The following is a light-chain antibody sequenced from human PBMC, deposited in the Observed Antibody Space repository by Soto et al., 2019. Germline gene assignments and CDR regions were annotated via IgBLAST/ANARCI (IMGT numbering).Light chain of an antibody. CDR2: QVT. J-gene: IGLJ1*01. V-gene: IGLV2-14*01. CDR3: NSYSSTSFYV. CDR1: GSDIATFNY. Sequence: QSVLAQPASVSGSPGQSITISCTGSGSDIATFNYVSWYQQYPGKAPKLLIYQVTSRASGVSHRFSGSKSGNTAALTISGLQPEDEAEYYCNSYSSTSFYVFGTGTRSPS.